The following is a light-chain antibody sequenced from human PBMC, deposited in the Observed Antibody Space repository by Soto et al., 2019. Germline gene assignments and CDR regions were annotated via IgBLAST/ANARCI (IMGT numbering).Light chain of an antibody. CDR1: ENVYGN. J-gene: IGKJ1*01. CDR2: DAS. V-gene: IGKV3-15*01. Sequence: EIVMTQSPATLSVSPGERATLSCRASENVYGNVAWYQQKPGQAPSLLIYDASTRATDIPARFSGSGSGTEFTLTISSLQSADCAIYFCQHGRSFGQGTKVDSK. CDR3: QHGRS.